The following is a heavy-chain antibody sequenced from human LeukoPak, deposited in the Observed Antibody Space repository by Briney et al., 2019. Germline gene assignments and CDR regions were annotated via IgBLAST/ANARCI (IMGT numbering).Heavy chain of an antibody. Sequence: GGSLRLSCAASGFTFSSYGMHWVRQAPGKGLEWVAVISYDGSNKYYADSVKGRFTISRDNSKSTLYLQMNSLRAEDTAVYYCAKVHSSSWYNYYYYMDVWGKGTTVTVSS. D-gene: IGHD6-13*01. V-gene: IGHV3-30*18. J-gene: IGHJ6*03. CDR3: AKVHSSSWYNYYYYMDV. CDR1: GFTFSSYG. CDR2: ISYDGSNK.